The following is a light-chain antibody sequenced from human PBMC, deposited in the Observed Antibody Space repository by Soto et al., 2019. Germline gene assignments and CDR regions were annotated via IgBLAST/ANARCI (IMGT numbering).Light chain of an antibody. CDR2: AAS. CDR3: QQSYSMPRT. CDR1: QSISSY. V-gene: IGKV1-39*01. Sequence: DIQMTQSPSSLSASVGDRVTITCRASQSISSYLNWYQQKPGKAPKVLIYAASSLQRGVPSRFSGGGSGTDFTLTINGLQPEDFATYYCQQSYSMPRTFGQGTKVEIK. J-gene: IGKJ1*01.